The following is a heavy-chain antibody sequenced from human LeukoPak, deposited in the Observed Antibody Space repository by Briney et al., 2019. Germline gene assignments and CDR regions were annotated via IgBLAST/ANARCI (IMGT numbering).Heavy chain of an antibody. CDR2: IYYSGST. CDR3: ARGRGEYCSSTSCFYFDY. Sequence: SETLSLTCTVSGGSIRDTTYYWGWIRQPPGKGLEWIGYIYYSGSTNYNPSLKSRVTISVDTSKNQFSLKLSSVTAADTAVYYCARGRGEYCSSTSCFYFDYWGQGTLVTVSS. D-gene: IGHD2-2*01. J-gene: IGHJ4*02. V-gene: IGHV4-61*05. CDR1: GGSIRDTTYY.